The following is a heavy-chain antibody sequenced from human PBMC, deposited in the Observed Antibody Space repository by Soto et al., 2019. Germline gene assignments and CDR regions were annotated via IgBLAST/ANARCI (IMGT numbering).Heavy chain of an antibody. J-gene: IGHJ3*02. CDR1: GGSISSSSYY. CDR3: AKTSSTVAATPRNI. D-gene: IGHD6-19*01. CDR2: IYYSGST. Sequence: QLQLQESGPGLVKPSETLSLTCTVSGGSISSSSYYWGWIRQPPGKGLEWIGSIYYSGSTYYNPSHKRRVTLSVDTSKTQSSLRLSAVTAADTAVYYCAKTSSTVAATPRNIWGQGTMATVS. V-gene: IGHV4-39*01.